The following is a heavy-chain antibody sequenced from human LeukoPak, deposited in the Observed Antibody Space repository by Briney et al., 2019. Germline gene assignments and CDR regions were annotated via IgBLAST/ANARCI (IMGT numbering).Heavy chain of an antibody. CDR2: INPNSGGT. D-gene: IGHD2-2*01. CDR3: ARALIRRDCSSTSCYSP. CDR1: GYTFTGYY. Sequence: GASVKVSCKASGYTFTGYYMHWVRQAPGQGLERMGWINPNSGGTNYAQKFQGRVTMTRDTSISTAYMELSSLRSEDTAVYYCARALIRRDCSSTSCYSPWGQGTLVTVSS. V-gene: IGHV1-2*02. J-gene: IGHJ5*02.